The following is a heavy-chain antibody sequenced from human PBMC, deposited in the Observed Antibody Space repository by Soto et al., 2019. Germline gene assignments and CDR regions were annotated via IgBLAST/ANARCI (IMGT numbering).Heavy chain of an antibody. Sequence: SVKVSCKASGGTFSSYAISWVRQAPGQGLEWMGGIIPIFGTANYAQKFQGRVTITADESTSTAYMELSSLRSEDTAVYYCARADIVVVPALEDHYGMRVWGQGTTVTVSS. CDR1: GGTFSSYA. D-gene: IGHD2-2*01. CDR3: ARADIVVVPALEDHYGMRV. J-gene: IGHJ6*02. CDR2: IIPIFGTA. V-gene: IGHV1-69*13.